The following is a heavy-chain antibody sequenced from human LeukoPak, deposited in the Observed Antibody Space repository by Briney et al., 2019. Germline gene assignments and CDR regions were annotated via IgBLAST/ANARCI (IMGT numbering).Heavy chain of an antibody. V-gene: IGHV4-39*01. CDR1: GGSISGSGYY. CDR3: ARHEYSGSYYGLSWFDP. D-gene: IGHD1-26*01. CDR2: IYYSGST. Sequence: SETLSLTCTVSGGSISGSGYYWGWIRQPPGKRLERIASIYYSGSTYYNPSLKSRVTISVDTSKNQLSLKLSSLTAADTAVYYCARHEYSGSYYGLSWFDPWGQGTLVTVSS. J-gene: IGHJ5*02.